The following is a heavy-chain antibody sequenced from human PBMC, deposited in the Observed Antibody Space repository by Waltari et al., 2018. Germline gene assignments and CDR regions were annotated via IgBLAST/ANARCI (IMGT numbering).Heavy chain of an antibody. D-gene: IGHD6-6*01. J-gene: IGHJ3*01. Sequence: QVQLQESGPGLVKPSETLSLTCAVSGYSISSGYYWGWIRQPPGKGLEWIGSIYHSGSPYYNPSLKSRVTISVDTSKNQFSLKLSSVTAADTAVYYCARGGSSSGLDYWGQGTMVTVSS. CDR1: GYSISSGYY. CDR3: ARGGSSSGLDY. V-gene: IGHV4-38-2*01. CDR2: IYHSGSP.